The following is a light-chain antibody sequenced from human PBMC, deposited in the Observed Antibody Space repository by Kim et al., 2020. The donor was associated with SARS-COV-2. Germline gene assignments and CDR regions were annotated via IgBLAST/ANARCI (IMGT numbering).Light chain of an antibody. J-gene: IGKJ1*01. CDR3: QQYNSYSPWM. V-gene: IGKV1-5*03. Sequence: DIQMTQSPSTLSASVGDRVTITCRSSHSISNWLAWYQQKPGTAPKLLIYKASSLESGVPSRFSGSGSGTEFTLTITSLQPDDFATYYCQQYNSYSPWMFGQGTKVDIK. CDR2: KAS. CDR1: HSISNW.